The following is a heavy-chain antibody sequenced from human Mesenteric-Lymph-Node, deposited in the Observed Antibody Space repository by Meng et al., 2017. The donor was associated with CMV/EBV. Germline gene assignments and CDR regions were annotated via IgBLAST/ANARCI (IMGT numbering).Heavy chain of an antibody. CDR3: AREDPYFDWLYYFDY. J-gene: IGHJ4*02. CDR2: ISYDGSNK. Sequence: GGSLRLSCEVSGFTFSNNGMHWVRQAPGKGLEWVSVISYDGSNKYYADSVKGRFTISRDNSKNTLYLQMHSLRAEDTAVYYCAREDPYFDWLYYFDYWGQGTLVTSPQ. CDR1: GFTFSNNG. D-gene: IGHD3-9*01. V-gene: IGHV3-30*19.